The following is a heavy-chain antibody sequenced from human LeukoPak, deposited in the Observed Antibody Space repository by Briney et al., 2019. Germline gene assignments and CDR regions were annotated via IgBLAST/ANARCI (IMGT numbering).Heavy chain of an antibody. J-gene: IGHJ6*02. V-gene: IGHV1-18*04. CDR1: GYSFTSYG. Sequence: ASVTLSCKASGYSFTSYGISWVRHAPGPGLDRMGWISAYNGNTNYAQKLQGRITITTDTSTSTAYMVLRSLRSDDTAVYYCARILDIVARGGPYYYGMDVWGQGTTVTVSS. CDR2: ISAYNGNT. D-gene: IGHD5-12*01. CDR3: ARILDIVARGGPYYYGMDV.